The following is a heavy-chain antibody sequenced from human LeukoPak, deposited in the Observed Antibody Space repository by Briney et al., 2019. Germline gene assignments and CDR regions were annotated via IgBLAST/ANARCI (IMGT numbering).Heavy chain of an antibody. Sequence: GRSLRLSCAASGFTFDDYAMHWVRQAPGKGLEWVSGISWNSGSIGYADSVKGRFTISRDNAKNSLYLQMNSLRAEDTALYYCAKTPSLSTVTTGYFDYWGQGTLVTVSS. J-gene: IGHJ4*02. D-gene: IGHD4-17*01. CDR3: AKTPSLSTVTTGYFDY. CDR2: ISWNSGSI. CDR1: GFTFDDYA. V-gene: IGHV3-9*01.